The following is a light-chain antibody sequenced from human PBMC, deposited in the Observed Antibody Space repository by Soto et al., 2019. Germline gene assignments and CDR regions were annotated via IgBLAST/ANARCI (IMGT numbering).Light chain of an antibody. J-gene: IGLJ2*01. CDR1: SSNIGAGYD. Sequence: QSVLTQPPSVSGAPRQRVTISCTGSSSNIGAGYDVPWYQQLPGTAPKLLIYGNSNRPSGVPDRFSGSKSGTSASLAITGLQAEDEADYYCQSYDSSLSALFGGGTKLTVL. CDR3: QSYDSSLSAL. CDR2: GNS. V-gene: IGLV1-40*01.